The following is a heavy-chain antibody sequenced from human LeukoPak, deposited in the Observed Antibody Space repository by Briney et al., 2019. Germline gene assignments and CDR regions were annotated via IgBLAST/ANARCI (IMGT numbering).Heavy chain of an antibody. CDR3: ARDQSIAGPTTADY. Sequence: GGSLRLSCAASGFTVSRNYMSWVRQAPGKGLEWVSVIYSGGDTYYADSVKGRFTISRDISKNTLYLQMNSLRAEDTAVYYCARDQSIAGPTTADYWGQGTLVTVSS. D-gene: IGHD1-26*01. CDR1: GFTVSRNY. J-gene: IGHJ4*02. V-gene: IGHV3-66*01. CDR2: IYSGGDT.